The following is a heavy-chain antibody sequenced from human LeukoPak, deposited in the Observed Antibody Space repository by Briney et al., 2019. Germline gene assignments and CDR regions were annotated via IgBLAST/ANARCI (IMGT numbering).Heavy chain of an antibody. Sequence: GGSLRLSCAASGFTVSSNYMSWVRQAPGKGLEWVSVIYSGGSTYYADSVKGRFTISRDNSKNTLYLQMNSLGAEDTAVYYCARDSRYYDILTGYYRGYYFDYWGQGTLVTVSS. CDR1: GFTVSSNY. D-gene: IGHD3-9*01. V-gene: IGHV3-66*01. CDR2: IYSGGST. J-gene: IGHJ4*02. CDR3: ARDSRYYDILTGYYRGYYFDY.